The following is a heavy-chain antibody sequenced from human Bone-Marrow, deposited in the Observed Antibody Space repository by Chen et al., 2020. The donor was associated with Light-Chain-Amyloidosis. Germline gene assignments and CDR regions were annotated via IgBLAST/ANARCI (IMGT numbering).Heavy chain of an antibody. CDR2: INPISGSA. V-gene: IGHV1-46*01. CDR3: ARMMTTVTTTDY. D-gene: IGHD4-17*01. J-gene: IGHJ4*02. Sequence: QVQLVQSGAEVKKPGASVKISCKASGYIFTKYYMHLVRQAPGEGFEWMGIINPISGSASYAEKFEGRVTMTRDTSTSTFYMELSSLKSEDTAVYYCARMMTTVTTTDYWGQGALVTVSS. CDR1: GYIFTKYY.